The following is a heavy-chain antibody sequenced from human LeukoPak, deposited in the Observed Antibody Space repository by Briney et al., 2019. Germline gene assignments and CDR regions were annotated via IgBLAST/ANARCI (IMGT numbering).Heavy chain of an antibody. Sequence: GGSLRLSCAASGFTFSNYGIHWVRQAPGKGLEWVAVISYDGNNKYYADSVKGRFTISRDNSKNTLFLQMNSLRAEDTAVYYCARSSYSSSSSVWGQGTMVTVSS. D-gene: IGHD6-6*01. V-gene: IGHV3-30*03. J-gene: IGHJ3*01. CDR2: ISYDGNNK. CDR1: GFTFSNYG. CDR3: ARSSYSSSSSV.